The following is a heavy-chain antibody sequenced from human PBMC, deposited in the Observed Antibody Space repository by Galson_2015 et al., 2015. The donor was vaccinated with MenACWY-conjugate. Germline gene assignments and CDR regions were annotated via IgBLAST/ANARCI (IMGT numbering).Heavy chain of an antibody. Sequence: SLRLSCAASEFTFSKHWMHWVRQAPGKGLVWVSRIKGDGSSTSYADSVKGRFTISRDNAKNTLYLQMISLRAEDTAVYYCVRGFGIWGQGTMVTVSS. CDR3: VRGFGI. J-gene: IGHJ3*02. CDR1: EFTFSKHW. V-gene: IGHV3-74*01. CDR2: IKGDGSST.